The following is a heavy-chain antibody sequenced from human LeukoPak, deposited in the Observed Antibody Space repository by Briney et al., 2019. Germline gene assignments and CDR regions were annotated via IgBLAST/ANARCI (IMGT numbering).Heavy chain of an antibody. CDR2: ISSSSSTI. D-gene: IGHD3-22*01. CDR3: ARGTYYYDSSGYPWVY. V-gene: IGHV3-48*02. CDR1: GFTFSSYS. J-gene: IGHJ4*02. Sequence: GGSLRLSCAASGFTFSSYSMNWVRQAPGKGLEWVSYISSSSSTIYYADSVKGRFTISRDNAKNSLYLQMNSLGDEDTAVYYCARGTYYYDSSGYPWVYWGQGTLVTVSS.